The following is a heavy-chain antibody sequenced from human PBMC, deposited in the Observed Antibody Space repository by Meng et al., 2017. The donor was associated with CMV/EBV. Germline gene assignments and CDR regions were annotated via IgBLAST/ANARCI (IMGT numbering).Heavy chain of an antibody. CDR3: ARVSSEGGFDY. V-gene: IGHV3-13*01. CDR1: GFTFSSYD. Sequence: GESLKISCAASGFTFSSYDMHWVRQATGKGLEWVSAIGTAGDTYYPGSVKGRFTISRENAKNSLYLQMNGLRAGDTAVYYCARVSSEGGFDYWGQGTLVTVSS. J-gene: IGHJ4*02. D-gene: IGHD6-6*01. CDR2: IGTAGDT.